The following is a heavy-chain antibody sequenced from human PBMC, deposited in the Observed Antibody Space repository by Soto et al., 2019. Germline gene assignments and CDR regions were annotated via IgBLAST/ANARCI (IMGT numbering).Heavy chain of an antibody. J-gene: IGHJ4*02. CDR2: IFYRGIT. D-gene: IGHD2-21*02. CDR1: GASLTSSY. CDR3: ARTPYRLALGTVLCDCDH. V-gene: IGHV4-59*12. Sequence: QVQLQESGPGLVKPSETLSLTCSVSGASLTSSYWSWIRQSPGKGLEWIGHIFYRGITNYNPSLGTRVTTSVDTSKSPLSLTMTSMTAADTAVYYCARTPYRLALGTVLCDCDHWGQGALVTVSS.